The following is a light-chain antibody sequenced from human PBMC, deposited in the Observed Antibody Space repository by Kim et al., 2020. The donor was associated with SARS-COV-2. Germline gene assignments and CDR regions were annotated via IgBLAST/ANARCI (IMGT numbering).Light chain of an antibody. CDR2: EEN. J-gene: IGLJ1*01. CDR1: SLRNSY. Sequence: SSELTQDPAVSVALGQTVRITCQGDSLRNSYAGWYQQRPGQAPLLFMYEENNRPSGIPDRFSGSSTGKTASLTITGAQAEDEADYYCHSRSSIRNEDVFGRGTKVTVL. V-gene: IGLV3-19*01. CDR3: HSRSSIRNEDV.